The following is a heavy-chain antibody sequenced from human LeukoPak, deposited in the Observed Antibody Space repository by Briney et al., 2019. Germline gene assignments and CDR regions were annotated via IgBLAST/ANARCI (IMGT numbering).Heavy chain of an antibody. J-gene: IGHJ2*01. D-gene: IGHD6-13*01. Sequence: SETLSLTCTVSGGSISSYYWSWIRQPPGKGLEWIGYIYYSGSTNYNPSLKSRVTISVDTSKNQFSLKLSSVTAADTAVYYCARDRETQYSSNQPLYWYFDLWGRGTLVTVSS. CDR1: GGSISSYY. V-gene: IGHV4-59*01. CDR2: IYYSGST. CDR3: ARDRETQYSSNQPLYWYFDL.